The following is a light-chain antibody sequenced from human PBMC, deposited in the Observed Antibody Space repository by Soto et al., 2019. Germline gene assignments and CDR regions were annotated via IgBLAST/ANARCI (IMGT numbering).Light chain of an antibody. Sequence: DIKMTQSPSSVSASVGDRVTITCRASQTINTKLAWYQQKPGKAPNLLIFAASSLQGGVPSRFSGSGSGTEFTLTIRSLQTEDFATYYCQQTSSFPPTFGGGTKVESK. CDR1: QTINTK. J-gene: IGKJ4*02. CDR3: QQTSSFPPT. V-gene: IGKV1-12*01. CDR2: AAS.